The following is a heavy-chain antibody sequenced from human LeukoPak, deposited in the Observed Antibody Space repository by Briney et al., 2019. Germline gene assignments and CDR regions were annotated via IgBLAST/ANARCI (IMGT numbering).Heavy chain of an antibody. CDR1: GCTFTGYD. CDR3: ARGDLDWWPLWFDP. CDR2: MNPKSGNS. V-gene: IGHV1-8*02. Sequence: ASVKVSCKASGCTFTGYDIHCVRQATGQGLEWMGGMNPKSGNSAYAQKFQGRITMTSNTSISTAYMELRGLISEDTAMYYCARGDLDWWPLWFDPWGQGTLVTVSS. J-gene: IGHJ5*02. D-gene: IGHD3-9*01.